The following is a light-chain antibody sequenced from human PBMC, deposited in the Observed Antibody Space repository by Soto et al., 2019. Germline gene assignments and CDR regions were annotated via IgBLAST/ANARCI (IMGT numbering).Light chain of an antibody. CDR2: KAS. CDR1: QSVGSW. CDR3: QQYLSSPLT. J-gene: IGKJ4*01. V-gene: IGKV1-5*03. Sequence: DIQMTQSPSTLSASVGDRVTITCRASQSVGSWPAWHQQKQGKAPKVLIYKASSLESGVPPRVGGSGSGTEFTLTISSLQPDEFAISYCQQYLSSPLTFGGGTKGEIK.